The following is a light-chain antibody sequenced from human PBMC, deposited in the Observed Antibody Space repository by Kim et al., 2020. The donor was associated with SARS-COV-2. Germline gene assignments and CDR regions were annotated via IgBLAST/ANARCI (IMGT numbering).Light chain of an antibody. J-gene: IGKJ1*01. CDR2: AVS. Sequence: PATLSVSPGEGATLSCRTSQNVKNHVGWYQQKPGQAPRLLIYAVSTRATGIPARFSGSGSGTEFTLTISSLQSEDFAVYYCQYYGTFGQGTRVEI. CDR1: QNVKNH. CDR3: QYYGT. V-gene: IGKV3-15*01.